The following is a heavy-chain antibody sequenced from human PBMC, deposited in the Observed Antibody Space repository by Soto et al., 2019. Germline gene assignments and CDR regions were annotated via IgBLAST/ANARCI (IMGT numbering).Heavy chain of an antibody. Sequence: GASVKVSCKASGYTFTSYDINWVRQATGQGLEWMGWMNPNSGNTGYAQKFQGRVTMTRNTSISTAYMELSSLRSEDTAVYYCARGITVTTYLGYYYYYMDVWGKGTTVTVSS. CDR1: GYTFTSYD. V-gene: IGHV1-8*01. J-gene: IGHJ6*03. D-gene: IGHD4-17*01. CDR2: MNPNSGNT. CDR3: ARGITVTTYLGYYYYYMDV.